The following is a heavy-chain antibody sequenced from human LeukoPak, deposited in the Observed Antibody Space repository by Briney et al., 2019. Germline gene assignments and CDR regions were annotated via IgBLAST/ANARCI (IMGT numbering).Heavy chain of an antibody. V-gene: IGHV3-48*03. Sequence: QPGGSLRLSCAASGFTFSSFEMNWVRQGPGKGLEWVSYISSSGSIIYYADSVKGRFTISRDNAKNSLYLQMSSLRAEDTAVYYCARWSRLGELSSDFWGQGTLVSVSS. CDR3: ARWSRLGELSSDF. CDR1: GFTFSSFE. CDR2: ISSSGSII. J-gene: IGHJ4*02. D-gene: IGHD3-16*02.